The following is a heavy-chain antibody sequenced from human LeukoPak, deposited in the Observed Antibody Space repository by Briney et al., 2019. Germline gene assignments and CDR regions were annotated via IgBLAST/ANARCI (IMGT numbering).Heavy chain of an antibody. Sequence: GGSLRLSCAASGFTFSSYAMSWVRQAPGKGLEWVANIRQDGSEKYYRDSVQGRFTISRDNAKNSLYLQMNSLRAEDTAVYYCARSGSGYFDYWGQGSLVTVSS. CDR2: IRQDGSEK. J-gene: IGHJ4*02. CDR1: GFTFSSYA. V-gene: IGHV3-7*01. CDR3: ARSGSGYFDY.